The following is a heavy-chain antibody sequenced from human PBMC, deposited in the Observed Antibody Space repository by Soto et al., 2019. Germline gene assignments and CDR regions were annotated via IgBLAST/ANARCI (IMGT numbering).Heavy chain of an antibody. D-gene: IGHD1-7*01. CDR3: ARDPAVLKTRTPYYYYYGMDV. Sequence: ASVKVSCKASGYTFTSYAMHWVRQAPGQRLEWMGWINAGNGNTKYSQKCQGRVTITRDTSASTAYMELSSLRSEDTAVYYCARDPAVLKTRTPYYYYYGMDVWGQGTTVTVSS. CDR2: INAGNGNT. CDR1: GYTFTSYA. V-gene: IGHV1-3*01. J-gene: IGHJ6*02.